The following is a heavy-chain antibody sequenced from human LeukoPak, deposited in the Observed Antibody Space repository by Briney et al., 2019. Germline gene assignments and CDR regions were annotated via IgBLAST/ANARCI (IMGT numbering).Heavy chain of an antibody. Sequence: ASVKVSCKASGYTFTSYYMHWVRQAPGQGLEWMGRINPNSGGTNYAQKFQGRVTMTRDTSISTAYMELSRLRFDDTAVYYCARDSARIEVAGEVWYFDLWGRGTLVTVSS. CDR1: GYTFTSYY. D-gene: IGHD6-19*01. V-gene: IGHV1-2*06. J-gene: IGHJ2*01. CDR2: INPNSGGT. CDR3: ARDSARIEVAGEVWYFDL.